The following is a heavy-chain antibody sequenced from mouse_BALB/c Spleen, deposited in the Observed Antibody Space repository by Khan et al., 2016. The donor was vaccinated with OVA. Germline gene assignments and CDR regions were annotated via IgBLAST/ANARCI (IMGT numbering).Heavy chain of an antibody. CDR2: INTYTGEP. V-gene: IGHV9-3-1*01. CDR1: GYTFTNYG. D-gene: IGHD2-10*01. CDR3: SRPPYLSYTLDY. Sequence: QIQLVQSGPELKKPGETVKISCKASGYTFTNYGMNWVKQSPGKALKWMGWINTYTGEPTYADDFKGRFAFSLETSATTAYLQINNLKNEDTATYFCSRPPYLSYTLDYWGQGTSVTVSS. J-gene: IGHJ4*01.